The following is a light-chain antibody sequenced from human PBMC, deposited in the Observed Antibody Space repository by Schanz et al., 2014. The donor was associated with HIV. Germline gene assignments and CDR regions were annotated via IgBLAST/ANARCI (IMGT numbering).Light chain of an antibody. CDR1: QSVSSNY. CDR3: QQYGNSPRT. Sequence: EIVLTQSPATLSLSPGERATLSCRASQSVSSNYLAWYQQKAGQPPRLVIYATSTRAAGIPDRFSGTGSGTDFTLTISRLEPEDFAVYYCQQYGNSPRTFGQGTKVEI. V-gene: IGKV3-20*01. J-gene: IGKJ1*01. CDR2: ATS.